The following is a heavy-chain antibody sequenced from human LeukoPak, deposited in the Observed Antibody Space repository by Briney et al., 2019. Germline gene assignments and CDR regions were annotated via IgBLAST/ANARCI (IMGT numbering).Heavy chain of an antibody. CDR3: ARVSSGYYPFDY. CDR1: GGSISSYY. CDR2: IYYSGSS. Sequence: PSDTLSLTCTVSGGSISSYYWSWIRQPPGKGLEWIGYIYYSGSSNYNPSIKSRVTISVDTSKNKFCLKLSSVTAAATAVYYCARVSSGYYPFDYWGQGTLVTVSS. V-gene: IGHV4-59*07. D-gene: IGHD3-22*01. J-gene: IGHJ4*02.